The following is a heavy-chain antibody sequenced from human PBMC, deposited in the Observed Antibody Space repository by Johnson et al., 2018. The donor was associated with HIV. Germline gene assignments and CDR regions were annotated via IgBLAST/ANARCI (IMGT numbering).Heavy chain of an antibody. J-gene: IGHJ3*02. CDR3: AKDLVDTAMDDAFDI. V-gene: IGHV3-30*04. CDR1: GFTFSSFA. D-gene: IGHD5-18*01. Sequence: QVQLVESGGGVVQPGRSLRLSCAASGFTFSSFAMHWVRQTPGNGLEWVSIISYSGSNKYYADSVKGRFTISRDNTKNTLYLQMNSLRAEDTAVYYCAKDLVDTAMDDAFDIWGQGTMVTVSS. CDR2: ISYSGSNK.